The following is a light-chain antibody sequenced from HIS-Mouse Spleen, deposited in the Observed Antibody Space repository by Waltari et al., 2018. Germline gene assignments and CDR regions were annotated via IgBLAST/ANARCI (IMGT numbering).Light chain of an antibody. V-gene: IGLV1-47*01. J-gene: IGLJ3*02. CDR1: SSNIGSNY. CDR2: RNN. Sequence: QSVLTQPPSASGTPGQRVTISCSGRSSNIGSNYVYWYQQLPGTAPQPLIYRNNQRPSGVPDRFSGSKSGTSASLAISGLRSEDEADYYCAAWDDSLSGPVFGGGTKLTVL. CDR3: AAWDDSLSGPV.